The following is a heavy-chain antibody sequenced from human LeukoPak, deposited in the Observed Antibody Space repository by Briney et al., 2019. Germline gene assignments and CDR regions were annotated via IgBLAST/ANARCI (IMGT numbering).Heavy chain of an antibody. CDR1: GGIFNSYT. J-gene: IGHJ6*03. V-gene: IGHV1-69*05. Sequence: SVKVSCKASGGIFNSYTINWVRQAPGQGLEWMGRIIPIFRTTNYAQKFQARVTITTDESTSTAYMELRSLISEDTAVYYCARGPAAATGSYYYYYMDVWGKGTTVTVSS. CDR3: ARGPAAATGSYYYYYMDV. D-gene: IGHD2-2*01. CDR2: IIPIFRTT.